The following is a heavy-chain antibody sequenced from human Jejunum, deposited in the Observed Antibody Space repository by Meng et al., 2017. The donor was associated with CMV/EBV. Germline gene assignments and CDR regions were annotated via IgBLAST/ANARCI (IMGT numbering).Heavy chain of an antibody. CDR1: GYTFSTYA. D-gene: IGHD4-17*01. J-gene: IGHJ6*02. V-gene: IGHV1-18*01. CDR2: VSAYNGDT. Sequence: GYTFSTYAIAKVRQAPGRGLEWMGWVSAYNGDTNYAHQLHGRVTMTTDTSTTTAYMELRSLRSDDTGVYYCARIPVTSGSSYGLDVWGQGTTVTVS. CDR3: ARIPVTSGSSYGLDV.